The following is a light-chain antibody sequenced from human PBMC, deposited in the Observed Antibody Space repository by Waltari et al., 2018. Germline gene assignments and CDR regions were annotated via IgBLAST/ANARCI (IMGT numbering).Light chain of an antibody. CDR1: QGVGSY. CDR3: QQVNTYPLT. Sequence: DVQLTQSPSFLSASVGDRVTITCRASQGVGSYLAWYQQKPGEAPKLLIHAASTLQSGVPSRFSGSSSGTEFTLTVSSLQPEDLGTYYCQQVNTYPLTFGGGTKVEI. V-gene: IGKV1-9*01. J-gene: IGKJ4*01. CDR2: AAS.